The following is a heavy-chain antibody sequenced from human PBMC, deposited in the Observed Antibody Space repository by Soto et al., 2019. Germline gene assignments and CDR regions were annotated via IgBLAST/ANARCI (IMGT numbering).Heavy chain of an antibody. Sequence: QVQLVESGGGLVKPGGSLRLSCAASGFAFSDPYMSWIRQAPGKGLEWISYISSSGSTIYYADSVKGRFTISRDNAKKSLYLQMDSLTADDTAVYDCARGGASVTTPFDYWGQGTQGTFSS. V-gene: IGHV3-11*01. D-gene: IGHD4-17*01. J-gene: IGHJ4*02. CDR3: ARGGASVTTPFDY. CDR2: ISSSGSTI. CDR1: GFAFSDPY.